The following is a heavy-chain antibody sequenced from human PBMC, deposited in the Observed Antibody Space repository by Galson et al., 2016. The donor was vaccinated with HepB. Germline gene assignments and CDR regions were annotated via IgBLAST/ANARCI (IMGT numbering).Heavy chain of an antibody. D-gene: IGHD4-17*01. CDR1: RGRFSNFV. CDR3: ATGETTTNPEYYFDN. Sequence: SVKVSCKASRGRFSNFVISWVRQAPGQGLEWMGGIIPMFDTPNYAQKFQGRATITADESANTAYMELNSLRSEDTAVYYCATGETTTNPEYYFDNWGQGTLITVSS. V-gene: IGHV1-69*13. J-gene: IGHJ4*02. CDR2: IIPMFDTP.